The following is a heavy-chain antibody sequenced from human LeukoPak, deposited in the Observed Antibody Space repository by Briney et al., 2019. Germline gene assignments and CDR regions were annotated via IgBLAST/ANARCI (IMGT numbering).Heavy chain of an antibody. CDR2: IYYSGST. CDR3: ARERTSIPGDTYIYSSSSDVN. J-gene: IGHJ4*02. CDR1: GGSVSSGSYY. D-gene: IGHD6-6*01. V-gene: IGHV4-61*01. Sequence: PSETLSLTCTVSGGSVSSGSYYWSWIRQPPGKGLEWIGYIYYSGSTNYNPSLKSRVTISVDTSKNQFSLKLSSVTAADTAVYYCARERTSIPGDTYIYSSSSDVNWGQGTLVTVSS.